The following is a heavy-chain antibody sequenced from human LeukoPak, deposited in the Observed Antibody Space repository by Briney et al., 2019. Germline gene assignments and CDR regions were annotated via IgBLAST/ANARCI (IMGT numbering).Heavy chain of an antibody. CDR1: GGSFSSYY. D-gene: IGHD3-10*01. V-gene: IGHV4-59*01. CDR2: IYYSGST. J-gene: IGHJ4*02. Sequence: SETLSLTCTVSGGSFSSYYWSWIRQPPGEGLEWIGYIYYSGSTNYNPSLKSRVTISLDTSKNQFSLKLSSVTAADTAVYYCARSELLWFGGVNSGFDYWGQGTLVTVSS. CDR3: ARSELLWFGGVNSGFDY.